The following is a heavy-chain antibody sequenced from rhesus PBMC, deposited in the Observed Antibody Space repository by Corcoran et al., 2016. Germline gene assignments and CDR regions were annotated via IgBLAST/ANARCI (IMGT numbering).Heavy chain of an antibody. CDR2: VDTEGGGA. J-gene: IGHJ2*01. Sequence: EVQLVAAGAEVKKPGATVKSSCQASGYLCPDHALTWARTALGNGLEWLGGVDTEGGGAVYAQKFQDRVTITAEMSTDTAYLELSSLRSEDTAVYYCARRTGYYYWYFDIWGPGTPITISS. V-gene: IGHV1-111*02. CDR3: ARRTGYYYWYFDI. CDR1: GYLCPDHA. D-gene: IGHD3-3*01.